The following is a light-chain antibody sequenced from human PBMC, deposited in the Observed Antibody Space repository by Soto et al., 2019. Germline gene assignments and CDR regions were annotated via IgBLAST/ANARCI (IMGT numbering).Light chain of an antibody. CDR1: SSDVGGYNY. V-gene: IGLV2-14*01. CDR3: SSYTSSSTPVV. Sequence: QSVLTQPPSASGSPGQSVTISCTGTSSDVGGYNYVSWYQQHPGKAPKLMIHEVSNRPSGVSNRFSGSKSGNTASLTISGLQAEDEADYYCSSYTSSSTPVVFGGGTKLTVL. J-gene: IGLJ2*01. CDR2: EVS.